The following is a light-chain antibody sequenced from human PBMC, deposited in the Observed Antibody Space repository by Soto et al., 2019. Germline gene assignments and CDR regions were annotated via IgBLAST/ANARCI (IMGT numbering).Light chain of an antibody. CDR2: RAS. Sequence: DIQMTQSPSTLSASVGDRVTITCRASQSINNWLAWYQQKPGKAPKLLIYRASSLENGVPSRFSGRGSGTEFIFTITSLQPDDIATYYCQQYSSASTFGQGTKVDI. J-gene: IGKJ1*01. V-gene: IGKV1-5*03. CDR3: QQYSSAST. CDR1: QSINNW.